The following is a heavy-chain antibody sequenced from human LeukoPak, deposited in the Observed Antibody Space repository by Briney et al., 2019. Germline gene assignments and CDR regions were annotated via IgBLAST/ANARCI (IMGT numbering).Heavy chain of an antibody. CDR2: IRSKAYGGTT. Sequence: GVLRLSCTASGFTFGDYAMSWVRQAPGKGLEWVGFIRSKAYGGTTEYAASVKGRFTISRDDSKSIAYLQMNSLKTEDTAVYYCTRRNLWFGELSLYYYYYGMDVWGQGTTVNVSS. D-gene: IGHD3-10*01. V-gene: IGHV3-49*04. CDR1: GFTFGDYA. CDR3: TRRNLWFGELSLYYYYYGMDV. J-gene: IGHJ6*02.